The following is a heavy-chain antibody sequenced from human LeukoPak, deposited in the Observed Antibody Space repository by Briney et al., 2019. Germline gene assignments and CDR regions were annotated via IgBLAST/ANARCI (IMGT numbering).Heavy chain of an antibody. Sequence: GGSLRLSCAASGFTFSTNAMHWVRQAPGKGLEWVAVIWYDGSNKYYADSVKGRFTISRDNSKNTLYLQMNSLRAEDTAVYYCAKDLYTYGTTPLDYWGQGILVTVSS. CDR1: GFTFSTNA. D-gene: IGHD5-18*01. CDR2: IWYDGSNK. V-gene: IGHV3-30*04. J-gene: IGHJ4*02. CDR3: AKDLYTYGTTPLDY.